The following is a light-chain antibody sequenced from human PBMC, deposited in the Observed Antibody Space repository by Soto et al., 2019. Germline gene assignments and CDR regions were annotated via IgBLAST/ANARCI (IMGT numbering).Light chain of an antibody. CDR2: GAS. J-gene: IGKJ1*01. CDR3: QQYYSSWT. V-gene: IGKV3-20*01. CDR1: QSIRSTF. Sequence: EIVLTQSPGTLSLSPGERATLSCRASQSIRSTFLAWYQHKPGQAPGVLIYGASRRATGIPDRFSGSGSGTDFTLTISRLEPEDFALYYCQQYYSSWTFGQGTKVEMK.